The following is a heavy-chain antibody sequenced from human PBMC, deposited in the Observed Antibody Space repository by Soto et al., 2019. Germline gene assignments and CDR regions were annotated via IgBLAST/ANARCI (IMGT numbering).Heavy chain of an antibody. Sequence: GASVKVSCKASGYTFSTYYMHWVRQAPGQGYEWMGIINPSGGSTTYAQKFQGRVTMTRDTSTTTMYMELSSLKSEDTAVYYCARYDYNGYYFDYWGQGTLVTVSS. CDR1: GYTFSTYY. CDR3: ARYDYNGYYFDY. CDR2: INPSGGST. D-gene: IGHD4-4*01. V-gene: IGHV1-46*01. J-gene: IGHJ4*02.